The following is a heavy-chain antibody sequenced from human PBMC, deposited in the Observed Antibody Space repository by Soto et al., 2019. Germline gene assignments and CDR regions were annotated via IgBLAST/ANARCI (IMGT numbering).Heavy chain of an antibody. CDR3: ARGAQDIVVVPAATTGAYYYYGMDV. CDR2: INHSGST. J-gene: IGHJ6*02. D-gene: IGHD2-2*01. Sequence: SETLSLTCAVYGGSFRGYYWSWIRQPPGKGLEWIGQINHSGSTNYNPSLKSRVTISVDTSKNQFSLKLSSVTAADTAVYYCARGAQDIVVVPAATTGAYYYYGMDVWGQGTTVTVSS. V-gene: IGHV4-34*01. CDR1: GGSFRGYY.